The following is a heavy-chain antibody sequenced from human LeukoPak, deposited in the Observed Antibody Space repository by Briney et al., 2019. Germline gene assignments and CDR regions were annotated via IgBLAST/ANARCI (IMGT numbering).Heavy chain of an antibody. CDR1: GYTFTGYY. CDR3: ARVESWEHSGSSQDAFDI. Sequence: GESLKISCKGSGYTFTGYYMHWVRQAPGQGLEWMGWINPNSGGTNYAQKFQGRVTMTRDMSTSTVYMELSSLRSDDTAVYYCARVESWEHSGSSQDAFDIWGQGTMVTVSS. V-gene: IGHV1-2*02. CDR2: INPNSGGT. J-gene: IGHJ3*02. D-gene: IGHD1-26*01.